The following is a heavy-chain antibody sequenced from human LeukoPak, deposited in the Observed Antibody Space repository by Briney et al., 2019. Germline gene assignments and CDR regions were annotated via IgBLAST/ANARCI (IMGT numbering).Heavy chain of an antibody. J-gene: IGHJ5*02. CDR1: GGSFSGYY. CDR2: INHSGST. CDR3: ARHKRHTYYYDSSGLQT. V-gene: IGHV4-34*01. D-gene: IGHD3-22*01. Sequence: SETLFLTCAVYGGSFSGYYWSWIRQPPGKGLEWIGEINHSGSTNYNPSLKSRVTISVDTSKNQFSLKLGSVTAADTAVYYCARHKRHTYYYDSSGLQTWGQGTLVTVSS.